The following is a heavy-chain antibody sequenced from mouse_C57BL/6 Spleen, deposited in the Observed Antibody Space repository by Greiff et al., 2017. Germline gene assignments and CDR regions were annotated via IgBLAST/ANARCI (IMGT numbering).Heavy chain of an antibody. D-gene: IGHD2-3*01. V-gene: IGHV6-3*01. CDR1: GFTFSNYW. CDR3: PTYDGYHYFDY. Sequence: EVQLQQSGGGLVQPGGSMKLSCVASGFTFSNYWMNWVRQSPEKGLEWVAQIRLKSDNYATHYAESVKGRFTISRDDSKSSVYLQMNNLRAEDTGIYYCPTYDGYHYFDYWGQGTTLTVSS. CDR2: IRLKSDNYAT. J-gene: IGHJ2*01.